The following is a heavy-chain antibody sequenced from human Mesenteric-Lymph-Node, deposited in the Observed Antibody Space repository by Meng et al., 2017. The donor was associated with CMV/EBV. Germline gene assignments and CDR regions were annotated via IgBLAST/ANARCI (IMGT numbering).Heavy chain of an antibody. D-gene: IGHD2-2*01. Sequence: ETLSLTCAASGFTFSSYAMSWVRQAPGKGLEWVSSISSSSSYIYYADSVKGRFTISRDNAKNSLYLQMNSLRAEDTAVYYCARDIVVVPAASDAFDIWGQGTMVTVSS. J-gene: IGHJ3*02. CDR3: ARDIVVVPAASDAFDI. CDR1: GFTFSSYA. V-gene: IGHV3-21*01. CDR2: ISSSSSYI.